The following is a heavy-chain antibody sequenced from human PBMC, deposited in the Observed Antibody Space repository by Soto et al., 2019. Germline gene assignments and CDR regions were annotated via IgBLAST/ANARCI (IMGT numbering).Heavy chain of an antibody. CDR2: IIPIFGTA. CDR1: GGTFSSYA. Sequence: SVKVSCKASGGTFSSYAISWVRQAPGQGLEWMGGIIPIFGTANYAQKFQGRVTITADESTSTAHMELSSLRSEDTAVYYCARRIAVAGTGMENYYYGMDVWGQGTTVTVSS. J-gene: IGHJ6*02. D-gene: IGHD6-19*01. CDR3: ARRIAVAGTGMENYYYGMDV. V-gene: IGHV1-69*13.